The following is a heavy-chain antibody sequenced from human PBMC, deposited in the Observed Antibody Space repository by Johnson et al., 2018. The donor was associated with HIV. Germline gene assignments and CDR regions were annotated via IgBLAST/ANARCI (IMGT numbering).Heavy chain of an antibody. J-gene: IGHJ3*02. CDR1: GFTFSSYG. Sequence: QVQLVESGGGVVQPGGSLRLSCVASGFTFSSYGMHWVRQAPGKGLEWVAFIRYDGSNKYYADSVKGRFTISRDNSKKTLYGQMNSLRAEDTALYYCARDRYSSSSGAFDIWGQGTMVTVSS. D-gene: IGHD6-6*01. CDR3: ARDRYSSSSGAFDI. V-gene: IGHV3-30*02. CDR2: IRYDGSNK.